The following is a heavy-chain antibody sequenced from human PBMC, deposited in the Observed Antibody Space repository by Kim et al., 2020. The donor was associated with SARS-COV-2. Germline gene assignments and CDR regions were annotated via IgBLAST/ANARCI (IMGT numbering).Heavy chain of an antibody. CDR3: AKDGKTTVTTRGDY. Sequence: ADSVDGRFTISRDNSKNTLYLQMNSLRAEDTAVYYCAKDGKTTVTTRGDYWGQGTLVTVSS. J-gene: IGHJ4*02. V-gene: IGHV3-23*01. D-gene: IGHD4-17*01.